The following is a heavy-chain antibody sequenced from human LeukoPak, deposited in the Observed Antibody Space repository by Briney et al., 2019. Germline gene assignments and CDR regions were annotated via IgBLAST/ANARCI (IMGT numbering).Heavy chain of an antibody. Sequence: PGGSLRLSCAASEFTLSSYDMHWVRQATGKGLEWVSAIGTTGDTYYPGSVKGRFIVSRENGKNSLYLQMNSLRAGDTAVYYCARAGPFGTRAFDIWGQGTMVTVSS. CDR1: EFTLSSYD. V-gene: IGHV3-13*04. CDR2: IGTTGDT. CDR3: ARAGPFGTRAFDI. D-gene: IGHD3-10*01. J-gene: IGHJ3*02.